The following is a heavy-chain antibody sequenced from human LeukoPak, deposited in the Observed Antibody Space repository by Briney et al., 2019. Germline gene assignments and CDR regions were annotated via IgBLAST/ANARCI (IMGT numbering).Heavy chain of an antibody. CDR2: INPNSGDT. D-gene: IGHD2-2*01. J-gene: IGHJ3*02. Sequence: ASVKVSCKTSGYTFTGYYIHWVRQAPGQGLEWMGWINPNSGDTNYAQKFQGRVTMTRDMSTSTVYMELSSLRSEDTAVYYCARPRGGIVVVPASAAGDAFDIWGQGTMVTVSS. CDR3: ARPRGGIVVVPASAAGDAFDI. CDR1: GYTFTGYY. V-gene: IGHV1-2*02.